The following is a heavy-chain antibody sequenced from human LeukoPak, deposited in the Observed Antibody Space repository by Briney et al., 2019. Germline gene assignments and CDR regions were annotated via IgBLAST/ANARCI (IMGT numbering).Heavy chain of an antibody. CDR1: GYTFSIYG. J-gene: IGHJ6*03. CDR2: ISAYNGHT. D-gene: IGHD5-12*01. V-gene: IGHV1-18*01. Sequence: GASVNVSFKASGYTFSIYGINWGRQAPGHPLKWMGWISAYNGHTNYAQKLQGRVTMTTDTSTSTAYMELRSLRSDDTAVFYCARLYSGYGNYSYYKDVWGKGTTVTVSS. CDR3: ARLYSGYGNYSYYKDV.